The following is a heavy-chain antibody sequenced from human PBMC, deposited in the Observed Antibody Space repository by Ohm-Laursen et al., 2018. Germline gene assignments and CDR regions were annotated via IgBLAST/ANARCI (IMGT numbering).Heavy chain of an antibody. J-gene: IGHJ6*02. CDR1: GGSISNYY. Sequence: SETLSLTCAASGGSISNYYWSWIRQPPGKGLEWIGYIYYSGSTNYNPSLKSRVTISVDTSKNQFSLKLSSVTAADTAVYYCERGHRTYYYGSGRSPGMDVWGQGTTVTVSS. D-gene: IGHD3-10*01. V-gene: IGHV4-59*12. CDR3: ERGHRTYYYGSGRSPGMDV. CDR2: IYYSGST.